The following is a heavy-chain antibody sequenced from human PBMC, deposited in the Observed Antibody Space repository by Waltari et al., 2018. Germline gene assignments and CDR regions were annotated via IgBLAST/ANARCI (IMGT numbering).Heavy chain of an antibody. CDR2: INYDGSQK. D-gene: IGHD2-2*01. CDR3: AKSRGFEY. J-gene: IGHJ4*02. CDR1: GFTFSRYW. Sequence: EVQLVESGGGLVQPGGSLRLSWGASGFTFSRYWMSWVRQTPGKGVEWVANINYDGSQKYYVDSVKGRFTISRDNAKNSVYLHMNSLIVEDTAVYYCAKSRGFEYWGQGTLITVSS. V-gene: IGHV3-7*01.